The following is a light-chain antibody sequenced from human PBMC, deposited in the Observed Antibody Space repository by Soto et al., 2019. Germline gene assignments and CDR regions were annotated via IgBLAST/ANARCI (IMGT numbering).Light chain of an antibody. CDR3: QQYYDLPPLT. Sequence: DVQLTQSPSSLSASVGDRVTITCQASQDITTYLHWYQQKPGKAPKLLISDASSLAPGVPSRFSGSGSGTDFSFTISSLQPEDSGIYYCQQYYDLPPLTFGGGSTVEVQ. V-gene: IGKV1-33*01. CDR2: DAS. J-gene: IGKJ4*01. CDR1: QDITTY.